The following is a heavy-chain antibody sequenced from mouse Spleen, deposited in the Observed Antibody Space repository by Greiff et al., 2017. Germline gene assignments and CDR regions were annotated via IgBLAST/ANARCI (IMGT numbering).Heavy chain of an antibody. V-gene: IGHV1-81*01. J-gene: IGHJ3*01. Sequence: QVQLKESGAELARPGASVKLSCKASGYTFTSYGISWVKQRTGQGLEWIGEIYPRSGNTYYNEKFKGKATLTADKSSSTAYMELRSLTSEDSAVYFCARGELTGPFAYWGQGTLVTVSA. CDR1: GYTFTSYG. D-gene: IGHD4-1*01. CDR2: IYPRSGNT. CDR3: ARGELTGPFAY.